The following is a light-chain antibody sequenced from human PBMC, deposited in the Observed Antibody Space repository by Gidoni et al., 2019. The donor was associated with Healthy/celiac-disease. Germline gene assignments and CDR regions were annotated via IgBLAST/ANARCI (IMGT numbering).Light chain of an antibody. CDR3: AAWDDSLSGPDVV. CDR2: RNN. J-gene: IGLJ2*01. CDR1: SPNIGSNY. V-gene: IGLV1-47*01. Sequence: SVPTQPPSASGTPGQRFPIPCSGSSPNIGSNYVYWYQQLLGTAPKLLIYRNNQRPSGGPDRFSGSKSGASASLAISGLRSEDEADYYCAAWDDSLSGPDVVFGGGTKLTVL.